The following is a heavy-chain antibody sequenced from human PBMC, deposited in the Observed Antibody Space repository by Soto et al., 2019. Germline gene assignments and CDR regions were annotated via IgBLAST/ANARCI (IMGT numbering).Heavy chain of an antibody. CDR1: GGSFSGYY. CDR2: INHSGST. V-gene: IGHV4-34*01. D-gene: IGHD3-22*01. CDR3: ARGRGTYYYDSSGYPRSYYFDY. J-gene: IGHJ4*02. Sequence: QVQLQQWGAGLLKPSETLSLTCAVYGGSFSGYYWSWIRQPPGKGLEWIGEINHSGSTNYNPSLKSRVTISVDTSKNQFSLKLSSVTAADTAVYYCARGRGTYYYDSSGYPRSYYFDYWGQGTLVTVSS.